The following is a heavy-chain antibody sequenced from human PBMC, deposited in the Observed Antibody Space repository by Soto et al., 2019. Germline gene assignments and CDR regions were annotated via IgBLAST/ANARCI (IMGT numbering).Heavy chain of an antibody. D-gene: IGHD1-20*01. CDR3: ARDPYNTSGNYQFFDY. Sequence: ASVKVSCKASGYTFTHHGISWVRQAPGHGLEWMGWIRCYNGDTKYAQKFQGTVTLTTDSSTRTAYMELRSLGSADTAVYYCARDPYNTSGNYQFFDYWRQGTLVPVSS. CDR2: IRCYNGDT. J-gene: IGHJ4*02. CDR1: GYTFTHHG. V-gene: IGHV1-18*01.